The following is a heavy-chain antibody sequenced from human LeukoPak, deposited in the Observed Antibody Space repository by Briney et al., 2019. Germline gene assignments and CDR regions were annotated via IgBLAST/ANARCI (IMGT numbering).Heavy chain of an antibody. V-gene: IGHV3-53*01. D-gene: IGHD3-22*01. CDR3: ARGYHDSSGYPFDY. J-gene: IGHJ4*02. CDR2: IYSGGST. CDR1: GFTVSSNY. Sequence: GGSLRLSCAASGFTVSSNYMSWVRQAPGKGLEWVSVIYSGGSTYYADSVKGRFTISRDNSKNTLYLQMNSLRAEDTAVYYCARGYHDSSGYPFDYWGQGTLVTVSS.